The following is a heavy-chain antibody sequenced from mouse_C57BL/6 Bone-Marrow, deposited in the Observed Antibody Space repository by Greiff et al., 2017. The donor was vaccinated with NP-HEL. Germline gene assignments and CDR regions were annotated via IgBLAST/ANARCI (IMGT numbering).Heavy chain of an antibody. Sequence: VQLQQSGAELVKPGASVKLSCTASGFNFKDYYMHWVKQRTEQGLEWIGRIDPEDGETKYAPKFQGKATMTADTSSSTAYLQLSSLTSEDTAVYYCATSVGLRPFAYWGQGTLVTVSA. CDR3: ATSVGLRPFAY. CDR1: GFNFKDYY. V-gene: IGHV14-2*01. CDR2: IDPEDGET. J-gene: IGHJ3*01. D-gene: IGHD2-4*01.